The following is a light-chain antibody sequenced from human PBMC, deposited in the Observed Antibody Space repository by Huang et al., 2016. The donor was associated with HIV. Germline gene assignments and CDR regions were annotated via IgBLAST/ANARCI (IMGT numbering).Light chain of an antibody. J-gene: IGKJ1*01. V-gene: IGKV1-9*01. CDR3: QQLNDYPWT. Sequence: IQLTQSPSSLSASVGDRVTITCRAREGISSYLAWYRQKPGKAPKFLIYAASTLQSGVPSRFSGSGSGTDVTLTISSLQPEDFATYYCQQLNDYPWTFGQGTKVEIK. CDR2: AAS. CDR1: EGISSY.